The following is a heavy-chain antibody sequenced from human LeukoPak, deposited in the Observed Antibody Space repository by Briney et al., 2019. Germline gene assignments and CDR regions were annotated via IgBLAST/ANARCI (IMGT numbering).Heavy chain of an antibody. CDR1: GFNFIDYT. V-gene: IGHV3-21*01. CDR2: ITSTGRYI. Sequence: GGSLRLSCAASGFNFIDYTMNWVRQAPGKGLEWVSSITSTGRYIFYADSLKGRFTVSRDNAKKSLYLQMNSLRAKDTAVYYCARLRNVGGNPHPFNVWGQGTTVTVSS. J-gene: IGHJ3*01. D-gene: IGHD4-23*01. CDR3: ARLRNVGGNPHPFNV.